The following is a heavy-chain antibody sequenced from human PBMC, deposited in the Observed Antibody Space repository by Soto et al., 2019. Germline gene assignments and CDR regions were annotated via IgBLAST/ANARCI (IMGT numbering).Heavy chain of an antibody. Sequence: ETLSLTCTVSGGSISSSSYYWGWIRQPPGKGLEWIGSIYYSGSTYYNPSLKSRVTISVDTSKNQFSLKLSSVTAADTAVYYCEREDVAAATSNWFDPWGQGTLVTVSS. CDR3: EREDVAAATSNWFDP. J-gene: IGHJ5*02. CDR1: GGSISSSSYY. V-gene: IGHV4-39*02. D-gene: IGHD2-2*01. CDR2: IYYSGST.